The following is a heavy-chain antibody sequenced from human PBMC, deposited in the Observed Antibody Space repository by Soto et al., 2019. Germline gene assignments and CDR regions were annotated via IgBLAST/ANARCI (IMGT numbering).Heavy chain of an antibody. J-gene: IGHJ4*02. V-gene: IGHV1-69*13. Sequence: GASVKVSCKASGYTFTSYGISWVRQAPGQGLEWMGGIIPIFGTANYAQKFQGRVTITADESTSTAYMELSSLRSEDTAVYYCASTSSSSFPFDYWGQGXLVTVYS. D-gene: IGHD6-6*01. CDR1: GYTFTSYG. CDR2: IIPIFGTA. CDR3: ASTSSSSFPFDY.